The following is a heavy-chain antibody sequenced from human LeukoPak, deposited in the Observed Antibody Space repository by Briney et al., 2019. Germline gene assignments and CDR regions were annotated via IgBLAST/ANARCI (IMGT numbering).Heavy chain of an antibody. CDR1: GGTFSSYA. V-gene: IGHV1-69*13. CDR2: IIPIFGTA. D-gene: IGHD3-3*01. CDR3: ARDRVTIFGVVIPRD. J-gene: IGHJ1*01. Sequence: GASVKVSCKASGGTFSSYAISWVRQAPGQGLEWMGGIIPIFGTANYAQKFQGRVTITADESTSTAYMELSSLRSEDTAVYYCARDRVTIFGVVIPRDWGQGTLATVSS.